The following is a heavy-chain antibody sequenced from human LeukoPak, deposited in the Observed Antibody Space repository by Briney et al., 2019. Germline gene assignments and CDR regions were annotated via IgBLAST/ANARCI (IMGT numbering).Heavy chain of an antibody. V-gene: IGHV1-2*06. J-gene: IGHJ6*02. D-gene: IGHD5/OR15-5a*01. CDR2: INPNSGGT. CDR3: ARDYSVRVAASSYGLDV. CDR1: GYTFTGYY. Sequence: ASVKVSCKASGYTFTGYYMHWVRQAPGQGLEWMGRINPNSGGTNYAQKFQGRVTMTTDTATSTAYMELGSLRADNTAVYYCARDYSVRVAASSYGLDVWGQGTTVTVSS.